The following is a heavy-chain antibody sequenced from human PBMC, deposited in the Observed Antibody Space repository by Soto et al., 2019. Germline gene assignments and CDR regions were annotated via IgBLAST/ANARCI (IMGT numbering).Heavy chain of an antibody. Sequence: ASVKVSCKASGYTFTSYAMHWVRQAPGQRLEWMGWINAGNGNTKYSQKFQGRVTITRDTSASTAYMELSSLRSEDTAVYYCARGANLLRYFDWCPDYWGQGTLVTVSS. J-gene: IGHJ4*02. CDR2: INAGNGNT. CDR3: ARGANLLRYFDWCPDY. V-gene: IGHV1-3*01. CDR1: GYTFTSYA. D-gene: IGHD3-9*01.